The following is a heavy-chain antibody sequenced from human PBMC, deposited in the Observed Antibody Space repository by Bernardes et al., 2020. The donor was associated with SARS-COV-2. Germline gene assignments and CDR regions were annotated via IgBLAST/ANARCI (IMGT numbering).Heavy chain of an antibody. CDR3: ARGEYSGSYYVSY. V-gene: IGHV3-7*05. D-gene: IGHD1-26*01. J-gene: IGHJ4*02. CDR2: IKQDGSEK. CDR1: GFTFSSYW. Sequence: LRLSCAASGFTFSSYWMSWVRQAPGKGLEWVANIKQDGSEKYYVDSVKGRFTISRDNAKNSLYLQMNSLRAEDTAVYYCARGEYSGSYYVSYWGQGTLVTVSS.